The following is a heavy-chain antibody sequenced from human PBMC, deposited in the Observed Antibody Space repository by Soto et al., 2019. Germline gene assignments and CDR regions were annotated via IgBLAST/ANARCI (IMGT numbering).Heavy chain of an antibody. J-gene: IGHJ6*02. V-gene: IGHV1-69*12. D-gene: IGHD6-13*01. CDR1: GGTFSSYA. Sequence: QVQLVQSGAEVKKPGSSVKVSCKASGGTFSSYAISWVRQAPGQGLEWMGGIIPIFGTANYAQKFQGRGTITADESTSTAYRELSRLSPEDTAVYYCAGVQTASSPPSGMDVWGQGSTVTVSS. CDR3: AGVQTASSPPSGMDV. CDR2: IIPIFGTA.